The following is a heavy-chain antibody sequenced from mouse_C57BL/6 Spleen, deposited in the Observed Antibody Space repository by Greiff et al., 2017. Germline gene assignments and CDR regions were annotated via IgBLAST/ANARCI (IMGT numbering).Heavy chain of an antibody. V-gene: IGHV10-1*01. J-gene: IGHJ4*01. CDR1: GFSFNTYA. CDR2: IRSKSNNYAT. Sequence: EVKLVESGGGLVQPKGSLKLSCAASGFSFNTYAMNWVRQAPGKGLEWVARIRSKSNNYATYYADSVKDRFTISRDDSESMLYLQMNNLKPEDTAMYYCVRQGSYAMDYWGQGTSVTVSS. CDR3: VRQGSYAMDY.